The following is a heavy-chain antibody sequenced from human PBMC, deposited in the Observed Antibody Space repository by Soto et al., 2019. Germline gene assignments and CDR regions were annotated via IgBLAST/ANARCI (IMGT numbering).Heavy chain of an antibody. J-gene: IGHJ4*02. CDR1: GGTFSSYA. CDR3: ARHYPEGYGEYYFDY. Sequence: QVQLVQSGAEVKKPGSSVKVSCKASGGTFSSYAISWVRQAPGQVLEWMGGIIPIFGTANYAQKFPGRVTITADESTSTAYMELSSLRYEDTAVYYCARHYPEGYGEYYFDYWGQGTLVTVSS. CDR2: IIPIFGTA. V-gene: IGHV1-69*12. D-gene: IGHD5-18*01.